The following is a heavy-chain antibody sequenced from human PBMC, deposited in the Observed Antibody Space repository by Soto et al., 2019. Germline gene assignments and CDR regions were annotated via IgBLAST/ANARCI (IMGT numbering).Heavy chain of an antibody. CDR2: IVGSGGST. D-gene: IGHD1-1*01. V-gene: IGHV3-23*01. J-gene: IGHJ4*02. CDR1: GFPFNNYG. Sequence: QLLESGGGFVQPGGSLRLSCTASGFPFNNYGMTWVRQAPGKGLEYVSAIVGSGGSTYYADSVKGRFTISRDNSKDTLYLEMDSLRAEDTAVYYCAKVNNYFVSYSFDHWGRGTLVTVSS. CDR3: AKVNNYFVSYSFDH.